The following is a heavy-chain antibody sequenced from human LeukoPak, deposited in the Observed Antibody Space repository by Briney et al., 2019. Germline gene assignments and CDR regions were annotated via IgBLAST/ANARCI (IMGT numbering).Heavy chain of an antibody. J-gene: IGHJ4*02. D-gene: IGHD3-10*01. CDR1: GFTFSSHS. CDR3: ARDEGMVRGVIDY. CDR2: ISSSSSYI. Sequence: GGSLRLSCAASGFTFSSHSMNWVRQAPGKGLEWVSSISSSSSYIYYADSVKGRFTISRDNAKNSLYLQMNSLRAEDTAVYYCARDEGMVRGVIDYWGQGTLVTVSS. V-gene: IGHV3-21*01.